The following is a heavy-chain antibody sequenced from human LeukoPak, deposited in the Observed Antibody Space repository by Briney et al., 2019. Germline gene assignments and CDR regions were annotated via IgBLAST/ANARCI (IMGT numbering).Heavy chain of an antibody. CDR1: GFTFDDYG. Sequence: GGSLRLSCVASGFTFDDYGMNWVRQVPGMGLEWVSGINWNGASAGYADSVKGRFTISRDNAKNSLYLQMNSLRAEDTAVYHCAREPRGYSYGYLFDYWGQGTLVTVSS. J-gene: IGHJ4*02. D-gene: IGHD5-18*01. V-gene: IGHV3-20*01. CDR2: INWNGASA. CDR3: AREPRGYSYGYLFDY.